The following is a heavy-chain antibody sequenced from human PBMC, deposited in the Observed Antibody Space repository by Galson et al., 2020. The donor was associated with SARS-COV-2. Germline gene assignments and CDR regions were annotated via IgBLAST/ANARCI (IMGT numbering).Heavy chain of an antibody. D-gene: IGHD3-10*01. CDR3: ARRDGGGSYSWVFYGMDV. V-gene: IGHV4-59*08. J-gene: IGHJ6*02. CDR1: GDSIRSHY. CDR2: IHYSGST. Sequence: SETLSLTCTVSGDSIRSHYWSWIRQPPGEGLQWIGYIHYSGSTSHNPSLKSRVTLLIDTSKNQFSLKLDSVTAADTAKYYCARRDGGGSYSWVFYGMDVGGQGTTVTVSS.